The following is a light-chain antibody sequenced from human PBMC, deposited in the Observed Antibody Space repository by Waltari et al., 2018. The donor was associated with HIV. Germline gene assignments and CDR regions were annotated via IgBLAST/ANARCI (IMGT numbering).Light chain of an antibody. V-gene: IGKV3-11*01. CDR2: DAF. Sequence: EIVLTPSPATLSLSPGDSATLSCRASQSVSSYLAWYQQKPGQAPRLLVYDAFNRATGIPARFSGSGSGTDFTLTISSLEPEDFAVYYCQQRSNWPHTFGQGTKLEIK. CDR1: QSVSSY. J-gene: IGKJ2*01. CDR3: QQRSNWPHT.